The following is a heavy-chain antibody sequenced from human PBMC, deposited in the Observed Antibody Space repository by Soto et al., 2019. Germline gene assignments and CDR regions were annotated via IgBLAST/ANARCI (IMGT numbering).Heavy chain of an antibody. D-gene: IGHD6-6*01. V-gene: IGHV1-18*01. CDR1: GYTFTSYG. J-gene: IGHJ5*02. Sequence: GASVKVSCKASGYTFTSYGISWVRQAPGQGLEWMGWISAYNGNTYYTQKFQDRVTMTTDASTSTASMELRSLRSDDTAVYFCATGGQLGPSRFINDHWGQGTLVTVSS. CDR2: ISAYNGNT. CDR3: ATGGQLGPSRFINDH.